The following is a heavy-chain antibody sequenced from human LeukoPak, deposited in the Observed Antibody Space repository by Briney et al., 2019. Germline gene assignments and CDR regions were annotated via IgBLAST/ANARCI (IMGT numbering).Heavy chain of an antibody. CDR1: GGSMSGYH. D-gene: IGHD6-19*01. CDR3: ARLTSGWNLDYYYYGMDV. V-gene: IGHV4-59*08. Sequence: SETLSLTCTVSGGSMSGYHWSWIRQPPGKGLEWIAYIYYTGSTNYNPSLKSRVTISVDTSKDQFSLKLSSVTAADTAVYYCARLTSGWNLDYYYYGMDVWGQGTTVTVSS. CDR2: IYYTGST. J-gene: IGHJ6*02.